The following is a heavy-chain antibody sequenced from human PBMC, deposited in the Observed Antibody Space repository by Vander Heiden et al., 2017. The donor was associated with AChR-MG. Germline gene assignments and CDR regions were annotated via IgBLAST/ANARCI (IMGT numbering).Heavy chain of an antibody. V-gene: IGHV3-15*01. D-gene: IGHD3-3*01. J-gene: IGHJ3*02. CDR3: TTDRLRFLEWLSNDAFDI. Sequence: EVQLVESGGGLVKPGGSLRLSCPASGSTVSKPWTTGVRQAPGKGLEWVGRIKSKTDGGTTDYAAPVKGRFTISRDDSKNTLYLQMNSLKTEDTAVYYCTTDRLRFLEWLSNDAFDIWGQGTMVTVSS. CDR2: IKSKTDGGTT. CDR1: GSTVSKPW.